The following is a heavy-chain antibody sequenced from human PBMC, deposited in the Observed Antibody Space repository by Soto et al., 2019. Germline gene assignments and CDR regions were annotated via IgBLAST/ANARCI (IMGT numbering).Heavy chain of an antibody. V-gene: IGHV4-59*01. J-gene: IGHJ4*02. CDR1: GGSISSYY. Sequence: SETLSLTCTVSGGSISSYYWSWIRQPPGKGLEWIGYIYYSGSTNYNPSLKSRVTISVDTSKNQFSLKLTSVTAADTAVYYCARDRRFGDLLSERFDYWGQGTLVTVSS. CDR3: ARDRRFGDLLSERFDY. CDR2: IYYSGST. D-gene: IGHD3-10*01.